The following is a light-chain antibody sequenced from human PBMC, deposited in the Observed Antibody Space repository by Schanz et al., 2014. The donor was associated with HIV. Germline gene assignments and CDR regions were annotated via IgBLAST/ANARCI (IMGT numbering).Light chain of an antibody. CDR1: QSISNW. Sequence: DIQMIQIPSTLSASVGDRVTITCRASQSISNWLAWYQQKPGQAPKLLISQASRLESGVPSRFSGGGSGTEFTLIISCLQPDDFATYYCQQYRDRVTFDQGTKVEV. CDR3: QQYRDRVT. V-gene: IGKV1-5*03. CDR2: QAS. J-gene: IGKJ1*01.